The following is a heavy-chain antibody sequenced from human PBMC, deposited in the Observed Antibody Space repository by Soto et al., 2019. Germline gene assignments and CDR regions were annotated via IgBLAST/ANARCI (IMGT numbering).Heavy chain of an antibody. CDR2: INPSGGRI. Sequence: QMQLVQSGAGVKKPGASVKVSCKASGYTFTSYHMHWVRQAPGQGLEWMGIINPSGGRITYAPRLQGRGRMTRDTSTNTVSMEWRTLRSEDTAVYYGARDEPPTTTGVGPSYTMDVWGQGTTVTVS. V-gene: IGHV1-46*04. CDR3: ARDEPPTTTGVGPSYTMDV. CDR1: GYTFTSYH. J-gene: IGHJ6*02. D-gene: IGHD4-4*01.